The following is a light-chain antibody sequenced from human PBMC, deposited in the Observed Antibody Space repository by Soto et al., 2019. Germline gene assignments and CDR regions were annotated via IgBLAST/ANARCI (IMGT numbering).Light chain of an antibody. V-gene: IGLV2-14*01. Sequence: QSVLTQPASVSGSPGQSITISCTGTSSDFASYNFVSWYQHYPGKAPKLIIYEVSNRPSGVSNRFSGSKSGNTASLTISGLQAEAEADYYCSSYTTTSTLIIFGGGTKLTVL. J-gene: IGLJ2*01. CDR1: SSDFASYNF. CDR3: SSYTTTSTLII. CDR2: EVS.